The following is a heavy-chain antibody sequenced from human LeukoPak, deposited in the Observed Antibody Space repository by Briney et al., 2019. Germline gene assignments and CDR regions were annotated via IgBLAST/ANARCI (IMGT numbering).Heavy chain of an antibody. V-gene: IGHV4-61*02. CDR2: MYTSGST. D-gene: IGHD3-10*01. CDR1: GGSISSGSYY. CDR3: AREIDPDYGSGSYVV. Sequence: SQTLSLTCTVSGGSISSGSYYWSWIRQPAGKGLEWIGRMYTSGSTNYNPSLNSRVTISLDTSKNQFSLKLSSVTAADTAVYYCAREIDPDYGSGSYVVWGQGILIIVSS. J-gene: IGHJ4*02.